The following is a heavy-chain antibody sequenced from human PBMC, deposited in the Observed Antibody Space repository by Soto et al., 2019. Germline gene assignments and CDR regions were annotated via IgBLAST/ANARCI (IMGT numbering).Heavy chain of an antibody. CDR1: GFTVSSYW. V-gene: IGHV3-7*03. D-gene: IGHD3-10*01. CDR2: MKQDGIEK. CDR3: ARNPPMTRGNGMDV. Sequence: ELQLVESGGGLVQPGGSLRLSCAASGFTVSSYWMSWVRQAPGKGLEWVANMKQDGIEKYYVDSVKGRFTISRDNAKNSLYLQMNSLRAEDTAVYYWARNPPMTRGNGMDVWGQGTTVTVSS. J-gene: IGHJ6*02.